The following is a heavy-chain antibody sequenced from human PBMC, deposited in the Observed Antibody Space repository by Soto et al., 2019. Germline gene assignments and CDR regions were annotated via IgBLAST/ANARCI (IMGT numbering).Heavy chain of an antibody. V-gene: IGHV3-73*01. CDR1: GFSISGFA. CDR3: TRHPLGEDLGELSAIDH. CDR2: VSSEVNDYAT. D-gene: IGHD3-16*02. J-gene: IGHJ5*02. Sequence: GGSLRLSCAASGFSISGFAMHWIRQAPGKGLQWVARVSSEVNDYATAYAASVRGRFIISRDDSKDTAYLQMNGLTAEDTATYYCTRHPLGEDLGELSAIDHWGQGTQVTVS.